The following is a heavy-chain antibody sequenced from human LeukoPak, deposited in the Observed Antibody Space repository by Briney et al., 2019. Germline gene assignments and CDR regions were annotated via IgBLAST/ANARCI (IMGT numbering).Heavy chain of an antibody. CDR1: GFTFSSYG. V-gene: IGHV3-30*18. CDR3: AKELPVVVAATPYYYGMDV. Sequence: PGRSLSLSCAASGFTFSSYGMHWVRQAPGKGLEWVAVISYDGSNKYYADSVKGRFTISRDNSKNTLYLQMNSLRAEDTAVYYCAKELPVVVAATPYYYGMDVWGQGTTVTVSS. CDR2: ISYDGSNK. D-gene: IGHD2-15*01. J-gene: IGHJ6*02.